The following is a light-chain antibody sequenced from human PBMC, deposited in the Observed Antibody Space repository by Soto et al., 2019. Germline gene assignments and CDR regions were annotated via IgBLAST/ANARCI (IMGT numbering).Light chain of an antibody. CDR1: QGVSRW. J-gene: IGKJ3*01. CDR3: QQANSFPFT. V-gene: IGKV1-12*01. Sequence: DIQMTQSPSSVSASVGDRVTITCRASQGVSRWLAWYQQKPGKAPELLIYTASSLQSGVPSRFSGSGSGTDFTLTITSRQPEDFATYYCQQANSFPFTFGPGTKVDIK. CDR2: TAS.